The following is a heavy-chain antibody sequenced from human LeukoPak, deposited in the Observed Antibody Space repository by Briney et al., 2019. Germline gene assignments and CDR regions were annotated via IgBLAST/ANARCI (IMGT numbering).Heavy chain of an antibody. J-gene: IGHJ4*02. V-gene: IGHV4-39*02. CDR3: ARVPARPETAVGYYFDY. D-gene: IGHD5-18*01. Sequence: PSETLSLTCTVSGGSISSSSYYWGWIRQPPGKGLEWIGSIYYSGSTYYNPSLKSRVTISVDTSKNHFSVKLSSVTAADTAVYYCARVPARPETAVGYYFDYWGQGTLVTVSS. CDR2: IYYSGST. CDR1: GGSISSSSYY.